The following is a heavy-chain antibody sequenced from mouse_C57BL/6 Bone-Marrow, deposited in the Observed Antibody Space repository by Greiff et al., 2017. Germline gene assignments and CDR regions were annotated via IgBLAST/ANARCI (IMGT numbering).Heavy chain of an antibody. D-gene: IGHD1-1*01. Sequence: VQLQQSGAELVRPGASVKLSCTASGFNIKDDYTHWVKQRPEQGLEWIGWIDPENGDTEYASKFQGKATITADTSSNTAYLQLSSLTSEDTAVYYCTTSFTTVVATDFDYWGQGTTLTVSS. J-gene: IGHJ2*01. CDR2: IDPENGDT. CDR1: GFNIKDDY. CDR3: TTSFTTVVATDFDY. V-gene: IGHV14-4*01.